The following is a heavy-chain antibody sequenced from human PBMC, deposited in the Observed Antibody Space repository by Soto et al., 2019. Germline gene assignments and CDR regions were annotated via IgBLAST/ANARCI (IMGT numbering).Heavy chain of an antibody. J-gene: IGHJ4*01. V-gene: IGHV3-15*07. D-gene: IGHD4-17*01. CDR3: TTDSYMTTIIVRFDY. Sequence: GGPLRLSCAASGFTFSSYGMHWVRQAPGKGLEWVAVISYDGSKTDGGTTDFAAPVKGRFAISRDDSKNMVYLEMNSLKTEDTAIYYCTTDSYMTTIIVRFDYWGHGTLVTVSS. CDR1: GFTFSSYG. CDR2: ISYDGSKTDGGTT.